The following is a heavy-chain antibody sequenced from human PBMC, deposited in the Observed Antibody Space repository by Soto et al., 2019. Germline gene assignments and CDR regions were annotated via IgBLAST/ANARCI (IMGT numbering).Heavy chain of an antibody. V-gene: IGHV5-10-1*01. CDR1: GYSFTSYW. D-gene: IGHD3-9*01. CDR3: ARLSTDDILTGYYVSPQYYYYGMDV. Sequence: GESLKISCKGSGYSFTSYWISWVRQMPGKGLEWMGRIDPSDSYTNYSPSFQGHVTISADKSISTAYLQWSSLKASDTAMYYCARLSTDDILTGYYVSPQYYYYGMDVWGQGTTVTVSS. CDR2: IDPSDSYT. J-gene: IGHJ6*02.